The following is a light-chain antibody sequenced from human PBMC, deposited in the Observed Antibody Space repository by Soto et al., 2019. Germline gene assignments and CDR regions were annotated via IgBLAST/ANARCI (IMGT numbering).Light chain of an antibody. V-gene: IGLV2-14*01. Sequence: QSVLTQPASVSGSPRQSITISCTGTSSDVGGYNYVSWYQQHPGKAPKLMIYDVSNRPSGVSNRFSGSKSGNTASLTISGLQAEDEADYYCSSYTSSSTPCVFGTGTKVPV. CDR3: SSYTSSSTPCV. CDR2: DVS. J-gene: IGLJ1*01. CDR1: SSDVGGYNY.